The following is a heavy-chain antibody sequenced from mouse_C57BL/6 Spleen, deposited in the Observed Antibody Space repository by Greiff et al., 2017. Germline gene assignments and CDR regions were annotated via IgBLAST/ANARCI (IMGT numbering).Heavy chain of an antibody. V-gene: IGHV1-59*01. CDR3: AREGALGPY. Sequence: VQLQQPGAELVRPGTSVKLSCKASGYTFTSYWLHWVKQRPGQGLEWIGVIDPSDSYTNYNQKFKGKATLTVDTSSSTAYMQLSSLTSEDSAVYYCAREGALGPYWGQGTTLTVSS. CDR2: IDPSDSYT. J-gene: IGHJ2*01. D-gene: IGHD4-1*01. CDR1: GYTFTSYW.